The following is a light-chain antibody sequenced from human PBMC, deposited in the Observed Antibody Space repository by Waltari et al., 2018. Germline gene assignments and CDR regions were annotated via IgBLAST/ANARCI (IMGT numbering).Light chain of an antibody. CDR3: AAWDDSLNGPV. CDR2: YDD. CDR1: SSNIGRKP. J-gene: IGLJ2*01. Sequence: QSVLTQPPSVSGAPRERVTISCSGSSSNIGRKPVEWYQQLPGRAPKLVIHYDDRWPSGGSDRFSGSKSDTSASLAISGLQSEDEADYYCAAWDDSLNGPVFGGGTKLTVL. V-gene: IGLV1-36*01.